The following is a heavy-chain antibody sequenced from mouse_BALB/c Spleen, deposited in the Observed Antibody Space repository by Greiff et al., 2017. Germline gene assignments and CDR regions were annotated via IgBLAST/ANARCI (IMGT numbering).Heavy chain of an antibody. CDR2: ISSGGST. D-gene: IGHD3-2*02. CDR1: GFTFSSYA. CDR3: ARGRGSLFGDYFDY. V-gene: IGHV5-6-5*01. J-gene: IGHJ2*01. Sequence: EVQVVESGGGLVKPGGSLKLSCAASGFTFSSYAMSWVRQTPEKRLEWVASISSGGSTYYPDSVKGRFTISRDNARNILYLQMSSLRSEDTAMYYCARGRGSLFGDYFDYWGQGTTLTVSA.